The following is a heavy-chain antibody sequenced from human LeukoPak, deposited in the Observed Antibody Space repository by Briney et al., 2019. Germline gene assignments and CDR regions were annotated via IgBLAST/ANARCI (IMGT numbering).Heavy chain of an antibody. V-gene: IGHV3-74*01. CDR3: ARGAKWEVLGGDTFGV. J-gene: IGHJ3*01. CDR1: GFTFSSYW. Sequence: AGGSLRLSCTASGFTFSSYWMHWVRRAPGSELVWVSRINIDGTNTIYADSVKGRFTISRDNAKNTLYLQMSGLRGEDTAVYYCARGAKWEVLGGDTFGVWGQGTMVSVSS. D-gene: IGHD1-26*01. CDR2: INIDGTNT.